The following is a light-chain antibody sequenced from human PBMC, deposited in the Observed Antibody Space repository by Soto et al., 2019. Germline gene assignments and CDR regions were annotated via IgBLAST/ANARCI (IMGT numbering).Light chain of an antibody. J-gene: IGLJ2*01. CDR1: GSDVGGYNY. Sequence: QSALTQPPSASGSPGQAVTISCTGTGSDVGGYNYVSWYQHHPGKVPKLMIYEVSKRPSGVPDRFSGSKSGNTASLTVSGLQAEDEADYYCSSYAGTNNFVVFGGGTELTVL. V-gene: IGLV2-8*01. CDR3: SSYAGTNNFVV. CDR2: EVS.